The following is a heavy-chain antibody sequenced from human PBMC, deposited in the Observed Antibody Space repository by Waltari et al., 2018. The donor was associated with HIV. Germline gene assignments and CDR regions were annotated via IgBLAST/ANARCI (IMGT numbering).Heavy chain of an antibody. Sequence: AASVKGRFTISRDNSKNTLYLQMNSLRAEDTAVYYCAKGQYYDILTGYRYYFDYWGQGTLVTVSS. J-gene: IGHJ4*02. V-gene: IGHV3-23*01. CDR3: AKGQYYDILTGYRYYFDY. D-gene: IGHD3-9*01.